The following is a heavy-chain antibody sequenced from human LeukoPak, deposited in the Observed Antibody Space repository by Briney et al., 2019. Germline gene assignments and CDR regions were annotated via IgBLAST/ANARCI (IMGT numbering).Heavy chain of an antibody. V-gene: IGHV4-4*02. CDR1: GGSINSSNW. CDR3: ARARILSGFDY. D-gene: IGHD2/OR15-2a*01. Sequence: SETLSLTCAVSGGSINSSNWWSWVRQPPGKGLEWIGEIYHSGSTNYNPSLKSRVTISVDKSKNQFSLKLSSVTAADTVVYYCARARILSGFDYWGQGTLVTVSS. J-gene: IGHJ4*02. CDR2: IYHSGST.